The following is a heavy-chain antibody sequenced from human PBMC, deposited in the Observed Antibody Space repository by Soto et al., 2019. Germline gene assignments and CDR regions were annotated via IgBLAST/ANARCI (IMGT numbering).Heavy chain of an antibody. J-gene: IGHJ6*02. Sequence: PSETLSLTCSVSGGSIGSSSYYFGWIRQPPGKGLEWIGSIYYSGSTYYNPSLKSRVTISVDTSKNQFSLKLSSVTAADTAVYYCARRGYGSGSYYVDVWGQGTTVTVSS. CDR2: IYYSGST. CDR3: ARRGYGSGSYYVDV. V-gene: IGHV4-39*01. D-gene: IGHD3-10*01. CDR1: GGSIGSSSYY.